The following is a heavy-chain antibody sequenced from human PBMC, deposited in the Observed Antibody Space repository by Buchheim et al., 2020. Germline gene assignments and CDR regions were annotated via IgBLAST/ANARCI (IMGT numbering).Heavy chain of an antibody. CDR2: ISGSGGST. CDR1: GFTFSSYA. CDR3: AKAPRLLVYDSSVDNWFDP. D-gene: IGHD3-22*01. J-gene: IGHJ5*02. Sequence: EVQLLESGGGLVQPGGSLRLSCAASGFTFSSYAMSWVRQAPGKGLEWVSAISGSGGSTYYADSVKGRFTISRDNSKNTLSLQMNSLRAEDTAVYYCAKAPRLLVYDSSVDNWFDPWGQGTL. V-gene: IGHV3-23*01.